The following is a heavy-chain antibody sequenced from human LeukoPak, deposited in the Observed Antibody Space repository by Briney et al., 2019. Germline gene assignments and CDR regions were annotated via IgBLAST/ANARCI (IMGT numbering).Heavy chain of an antibody. J-gene: IGHJ4*02. D-gene: IGHD3-3*02. CDR1: GFTFSSYW. V-gene: IGHV3-74*01. CDR2: INPDGSTT. CDR3: ARVSVGRYYFDN. Sequence: GGSLRLSCAASGFTFSSYWMHWVRQAPGKGLVWVSRINPDGSTTSYADSVKGRFTISRDSAKNTLYLQMNSLRAEDAAVYYCARVSVGRYYFDNWGQGTPVTVS.